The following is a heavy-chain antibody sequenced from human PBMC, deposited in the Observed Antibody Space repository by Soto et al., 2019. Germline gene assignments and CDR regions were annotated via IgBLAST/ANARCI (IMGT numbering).Heavy chain of an antibody. J-gene: IGHJ6*02. CDR3: ARDLAYSSSRYGMEV. CDR2: IIPIFGTA. CDR1: GGAFSSYA. Sequence: SVKVSCKASGGAFSSYAISWVGQAPGQGLEWMGGIIPIFGTANYAQKFQGRVTITADESTSTAYMELSSLRSEDTAVYYCARDLAYSSSRYGMEVWGQGTTVTVSS. D-gene: IGHD6-6*01. V-gene: IGHV1-69*13.